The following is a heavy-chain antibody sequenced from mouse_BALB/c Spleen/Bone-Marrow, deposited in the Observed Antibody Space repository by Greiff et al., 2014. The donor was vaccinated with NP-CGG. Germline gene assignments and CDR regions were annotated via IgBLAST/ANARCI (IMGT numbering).Heavy chain of an antibody. CDR1: GFTFSSYD. Sequence: EVQVVESGGGLVKPGGSLKLSCAASGFTFSSYDMSWVRQSPEKRLEWVAEISSGGSYTYYPENVTGRFTISRDNAKNTLYLEMSSLRSEDTAMYYCARAEGKLLRLPFDYWGQGALVTVSA. D-gene: IGHD1-2*01. V-gene: IGHV5-9-4*01. CDR3: ARAEGKLLRLPFDY. J-gene: IGHJ3*01. CDR2: ISSGGSYT.